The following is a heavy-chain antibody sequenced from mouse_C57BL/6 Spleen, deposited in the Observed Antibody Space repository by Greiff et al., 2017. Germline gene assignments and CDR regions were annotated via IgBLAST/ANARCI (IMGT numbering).Heavy chain of an antibody. J-gene: IGHJ1*03. Sequence: VQLQQPGAELVKPGASVKLSCKASGYTFTSYWMLWVKQRPGQGLEWIGEIDPSDSYTNYNQKFKGKATLTVDTSASTAYMQLSSLTSEDAAVYYCARSTTEGYFDVWGTGTTVTVSS. D-gene: IGHD1-1*01. V-gene: IGHV1-50*01. CDR1: GYTFTSYW. CDR2: IDPSDSYT. CDR3: ARSTTEGYFDV.